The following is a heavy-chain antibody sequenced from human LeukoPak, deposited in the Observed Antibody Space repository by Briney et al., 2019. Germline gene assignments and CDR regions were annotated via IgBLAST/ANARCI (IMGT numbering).Heavy chain of an antibody. CDR2: INPSGGST. CDR1: GYTFTSYY. Sequence: GASVKVSCKASGYTFTSYYMHWVRQAPGQGLEWMGIINPSGGSTSYAQKFQGRVTITADESTSTAYMELSSLRSEDTAVYYCARVPLPYYYDSSGYAGPIDYWGQGTLVTVSS. J-gene: IGHJ4*02. V-gene: IGHV1-46*01. CDR3: ARVPLPYYYDSSGYAGPIDY. D-gene: IGHD3-22*01.